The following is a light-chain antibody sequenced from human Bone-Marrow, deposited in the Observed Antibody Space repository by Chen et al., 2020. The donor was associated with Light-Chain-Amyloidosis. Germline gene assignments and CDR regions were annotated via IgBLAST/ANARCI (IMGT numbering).Light chain of an antibody. Sequence: DIQMTQSPSTLSASVGDRVTITCRASQSITSWLAWYQQKSEKAPKLLISEASNLESGVPSRFSGSGSETEFTRTINNLQPDDFATYYCQQYHSFPFTFGPGTKVDI. CDR3: QQYHSFPFT. CDR1: QSITSW. V-gene: IGKV1-5*03. J-gene: IGKJ3*01. CDR2: EAS.